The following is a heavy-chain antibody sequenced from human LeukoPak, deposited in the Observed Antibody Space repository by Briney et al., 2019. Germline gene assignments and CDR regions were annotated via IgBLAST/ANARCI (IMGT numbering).Heavy chain of an antibody. J-gene: IGHJ4*02. V-gene: IGHV3-43*02. CDR1: GFTFDDYA. D-gene: IGHD6-13*01. Sequence: GGSLRLSCAASGFTFDDYAMHWVRQAPGKGLEWVSLISGDGGSTYYADPVKGRFTISRDNSKNSLYLQMNSLRTEDTALYYCAKVEDSSWGGEYYFDYWGQGTLVTVSS. CDR2: ISGDGGST. CDR3: AKVEDSSWGGEYYFDY.